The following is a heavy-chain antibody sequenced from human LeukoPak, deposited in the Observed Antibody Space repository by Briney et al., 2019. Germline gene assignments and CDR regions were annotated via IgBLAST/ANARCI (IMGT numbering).Heavy chain of an antibody. CDR3: ARGDSGSYLSNRVFDY. V-gene: IGHV4-34*01. Sequence: SETLSLTCAVYGGSFSGYYWSWIRQPPGKGLEWIGEINHSGSTNYNPSLKSRVTISVDTSKNQFSLKLSSVTAADTAVYYCARGDSGSYLSNRVFDYWGQGTLVTVSS. J-gene: IGHJ4*02. CDR2: INHSGST. CDR1: GGSFSGYY. D-gene: IGHD1-26*01.